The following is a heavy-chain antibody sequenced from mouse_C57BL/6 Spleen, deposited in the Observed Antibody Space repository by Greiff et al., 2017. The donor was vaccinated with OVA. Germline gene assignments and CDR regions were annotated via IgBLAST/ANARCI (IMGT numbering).Heavy chain of an antibody. CDR3: TREGGVGNPWYFDV. D-gene: IGHD1-1*02. Sequence: EVQLVESGAGLVKPGGSLKLSCAASGFTFSSYAMSWVRQTPEKRLEWVAYISSGGDYIYYADTVKGRFTISRDNAKNTLYLQMSSLKSEDTALYYCTREGGVGNPWYFDVWGTGTTVTVSS. CDR2: ISSGGDYI. V-gene: IGHV5-9-1*02. J-gene: IGHJ1*03. CDR1: GFTFSSYA.